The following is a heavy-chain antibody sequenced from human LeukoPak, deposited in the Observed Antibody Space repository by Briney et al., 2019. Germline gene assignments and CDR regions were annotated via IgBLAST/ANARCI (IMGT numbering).Heavy chain of an antibody. CDR2: ISSSSSYI. D-gene: IGHD3-10*01. J-gene: IGHJ4*02. V-gene: IGHV3-21*01. CDR3: ARDRNRYGSGLVDY. CDR1: GFTFSSYE. Sequence: GGSLRLSCAASGFTFSSYEMNWIRQAPGKGLEWVSSISSSSSYIYYADSVKGRFTISRDNAKNSLYLQMNSLRAEDTAVYYCARDRNRYGSGLVDYWGQGTLVTVSS.